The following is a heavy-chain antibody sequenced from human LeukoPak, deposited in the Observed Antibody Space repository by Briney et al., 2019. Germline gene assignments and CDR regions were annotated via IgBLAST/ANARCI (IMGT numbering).Heavy chain of an antibody. V-gene: IGHV1-2*02. CDR2: INPNSGGT. J-gene: IGHJ5*02. CDR3: ARDVFAGYSTHHKFDP. D-gene: IGHD1-26*01. CDR1: GYTFTGYY. Sequence: GASVKVSCKASGYTFTGYYMHWVRQAPGQGLEWMGWINPNSGGTDYAQKFQGRVTMTRDTSISTAYMELSRLRSDDTAVYYCARDVFAGYSTHHKFDPWGQGTLVTVSS.